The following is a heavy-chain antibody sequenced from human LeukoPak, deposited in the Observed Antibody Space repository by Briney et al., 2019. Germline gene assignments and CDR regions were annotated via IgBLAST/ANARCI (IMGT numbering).Heavy chain of an antibody. Sequence: PGGSLRLSCASSEFTFTNYDFDATGHAPGKGLEGVSIISHDGSNKYYANSVKGQFTISRGNSKNMLDLLMNRLRPEDMAVYYGATQPYDFWRRGYYYYGMDVWGQGTTVTVSS. J-gene: IGHJ6*02. CDR3: ATQPYDFWRRGYYYYGMDV. D-gene: IGHD3/OR15-3a*01. CDR2: ISHDGSNK. V-gene: IGHV3-30*03. CDR1: EFTFTNYD.